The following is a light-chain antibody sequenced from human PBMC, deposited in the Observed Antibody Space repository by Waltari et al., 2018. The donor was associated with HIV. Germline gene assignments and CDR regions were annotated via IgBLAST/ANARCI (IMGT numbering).Light chain of an antibody. Sequence: SVLTQPPSVSEGPRQRVTISCSGRSPNIGSKAVNWYPQVQGKAPKLLTYYDDPLSSAVSDRFSGSKSGTSASLAIRGVHAEDEADYYCAAWDDSLNGYVFGSGTKVTVL. J-gene: IGLJ1*01. CDR1: SPNIGSKA. CDR2: YDD. CDR3: AAWDDSLNGYV. V-gene: IGLV1-36*01.